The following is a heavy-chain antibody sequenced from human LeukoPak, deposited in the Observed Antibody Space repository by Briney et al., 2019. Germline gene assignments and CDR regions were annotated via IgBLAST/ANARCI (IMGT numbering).Heavy chain of an antibody. J-gene: IGHJ3*02. CDR2: IYPGDSDT. D-gene: IGHD3-10*01. Sequence: GESLKISCQGSGYSFTSYWIGWVRQMPGKGLEWMGMIYPGDSDTRYSPSFQGQVTITADKSISTAYLQWSSLKASDTAMYYCARHLITMVRGPDAFDIWGQGTMVTVSS. CDR1: GYSFTSYW. V-gene: IGHV5-51*01. CDR3: ARHLITMVRGPDAFDI.